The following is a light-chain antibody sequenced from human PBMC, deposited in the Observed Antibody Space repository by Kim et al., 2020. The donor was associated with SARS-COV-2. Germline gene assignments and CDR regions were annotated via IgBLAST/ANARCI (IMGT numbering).Light chain of an antibody. Sequence: GQTVTISCSGSSSNIGSNTVTCYQQLPGTATKLLIYSNDRRPSGVPDRFSGSKSGTSASLAISGLQSEDEADYYCAAWDDSLNGWVFGGGTQLTVL. J-gene: IGLJ3*02. CDR3: AAWDDSLNGWV. CDR2: SND. V-gene: IGLV1-44*01. CDR1: SSNIGSNT.